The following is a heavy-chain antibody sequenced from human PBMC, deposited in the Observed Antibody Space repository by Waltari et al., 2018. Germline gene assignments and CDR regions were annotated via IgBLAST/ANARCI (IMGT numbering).Heavy chain of an antibody. D-gene: IGHD6-6*01. Sequence: EVQLVESGGGLVQPGGSLRLSCAASGFTFSSYSIYWVRQAPGKGLEWISYIRSSSDTIYYADSVKGRFTISRDNAKNSLYLQMNSLRVEDTAVYYCARGEYSLTYWGQGTLVTVPS. CDR3: ARGEYSLTY. V-gene: IGHV3-48*04. CDR2: IRSSSDTI. CDR1: GFTFSSYS. J-gene: IGHJ4*02.